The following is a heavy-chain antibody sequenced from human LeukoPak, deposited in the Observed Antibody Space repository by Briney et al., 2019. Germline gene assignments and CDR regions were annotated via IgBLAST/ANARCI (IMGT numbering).Heavy chain of an antibody. CDR3: ARDPTKRWLQNYFDD. CDR2: ISYDGNNK. D-gene: IGHD5-24*01. CDR1: GFTFSSYA. V-gene: IGHV3-30*04. Sequence: GRSLRLSCAASGFTFSSYAMHWVRQAPGKGLEWVAHISYDGNNKYYGDSVKGRFTISRDSSKNTLYLQMNSLRAEDTAVYYCARDPTKRWLQNYFDDWGRGTLVTVSS. J-gene: IGHJ4*02.